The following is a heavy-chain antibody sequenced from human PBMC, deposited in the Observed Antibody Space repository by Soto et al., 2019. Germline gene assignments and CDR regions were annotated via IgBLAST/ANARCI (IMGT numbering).Heavy chain of an antibody. D-gene: IGHD3-10*01. Sequence: PGGSLRRACAASGFTFSNAGMNGVRQAPGKGLEWVGRIKSKTDGGTTDYAAPVKGRFTISRDDSKNTLYLQMNSLKTEDTAVYYCTTEIWFGELFLWSGVETFDPWGQGT. CDR2: IKSKTDGGTT. J-gene: IGHJ5*02. CDR1: GFTFSNAG. CDR3: TTEIWFGELFLWSGVETFDP. V-gene: IGHV3-15*07.